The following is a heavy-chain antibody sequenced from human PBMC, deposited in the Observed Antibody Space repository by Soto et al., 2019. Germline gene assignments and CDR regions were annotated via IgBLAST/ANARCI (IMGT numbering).Heavy chain of an antibody. Sequence: GGSLRLSCAASGFTFSDYYMSWIRQAPGKGLEWVSYISSSGSTIYYADSVKGRFTISRDNAKNSLYLQMNSLRAEDTAVYYCARDPQYDFWSGSGDYYMDVWGKGTTVTSP. D-gene: IGHD3-3*01. CDR3: ARDPQYDFWSGSGDYYMDV. J-gene: IGHJ6*03. CDR2: ISSSGSTI. V-gene: IGHV3-11*01. CDR1: GFTFSDYY.